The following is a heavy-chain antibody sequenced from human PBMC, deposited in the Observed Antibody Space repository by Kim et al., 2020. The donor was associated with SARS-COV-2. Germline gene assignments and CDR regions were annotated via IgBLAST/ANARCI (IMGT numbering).Heavy chain of an antibody. CDR2: TSGNGGAT. D-gene: IGHD2-21*01. J-gene: IGHJ6*02. Sequence: GGSLRLSCVGSGFTFDNYAMYWVRQAPGKGLEGVSATSGNGGATYHADAVKGRFTISRDNSKNTLYLEMNSLRVEDTAVYYCSKVIRYDYYYAMDVWGQG. V-gene: IGHV3-23*01. CDR1: GFTFDNYA. CDR3: SKVIRYDYYYAMDV.